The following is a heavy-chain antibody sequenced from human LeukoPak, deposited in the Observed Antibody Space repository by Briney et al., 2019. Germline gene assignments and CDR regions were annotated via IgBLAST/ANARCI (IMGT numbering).Heavy chain of an antibody. D-gene: IGHD2-21*02. CDR2: ISSSSSYI. Sequence: GGSLRLSCAASGFTFSSYSMNWVRQAPGKGLEWVSPISSSSSYIYYADSVKGRFTISRDNAKNSLYLQMNSLRAEDTAVYYCARDQAYCGGDCYSDYWGQGTLVTVSS. J-gene: IGHJ4*02. CDR3: ARDQAYCGGDCYSDY. V-gene: IGHV3-21*01. CDR1: GFTFSSYS.